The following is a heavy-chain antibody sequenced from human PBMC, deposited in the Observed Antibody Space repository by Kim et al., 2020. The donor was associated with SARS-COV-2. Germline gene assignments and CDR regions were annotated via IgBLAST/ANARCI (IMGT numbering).Heavy chain of an antibody. J-gene: IGHJ5*02. CDR3: ARDGYGSGSYGWFDP. CDR1: CGSITSSY. Sequence: SETLSLTCTVSCGSITSSYWSWVRQPPGKGLEWIGHIYDSGTTEYNPSLKSRAIISDDTSKNQFSLKLTSVTPADTAVYFCARDGYGSGSYGWFDPWGQG. V-gene: IGHV4-59*01. D-gene: IGHD3-10*01. CDR2: IYDSGTT.